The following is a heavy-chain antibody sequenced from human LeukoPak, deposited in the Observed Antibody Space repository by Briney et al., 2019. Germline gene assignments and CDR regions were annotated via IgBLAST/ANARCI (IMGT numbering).Heavy chain of an antibody. CDR3: ARGSPGTDFGVVNWVYFDY. J-gene: IGHJ4*02. CDR1: GYTFTSYY. CDR2: INPSGGST. Sequence: GASVKVSCKASGYTFTSYYMHWVRQAPGQGLEWMGIINPSGGSTSYAQKFQGRVTMTRDTSTSTVYMELSSLRSEDTAVYYCARGSPGTDFGVVNWVYFDYWGQGTLVTVSS. V-gene: IGHV1-46*01. D-gene: IGHD3-3*01.